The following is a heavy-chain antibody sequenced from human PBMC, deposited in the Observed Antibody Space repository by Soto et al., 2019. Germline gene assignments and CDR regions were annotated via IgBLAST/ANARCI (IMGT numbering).Heavy chain of an antibody. V-gene: IGHV3-21*01. Sequence: PGGSLRLSCAGSGFTFGDSYMSWIRQAPGKGLEWVASIGSSGGYIFYADSVKGRFTISRDNAKKSLDLQINSPRAEDTAVYYCAREKKHQSHGGRFVMDVGGQRTTVTVSS. D-gene: IGHD2-2*01. CDR1: GFTFGDSY. CDR3: AREKKHQSHGGRFVMDV. CDR2: IGSSGGYI. J-gene: IGHJ6*02.